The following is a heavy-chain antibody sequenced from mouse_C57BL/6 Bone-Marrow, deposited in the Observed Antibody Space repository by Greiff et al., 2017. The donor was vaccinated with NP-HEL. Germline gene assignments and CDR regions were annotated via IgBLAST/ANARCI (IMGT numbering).Heavy chain of an antibody. V-gene: IGHV5-6*01. CDR3: ARHGGSSFDY. J-gene: IGHJ2*01. Sequence: EVQLQQSGGDLVKPGGSLKLSCAASGFTFSSYGMSWVRQTPDKRLEWVATISSGGSYTYYPDSVKGRFTISRDNAKNTLYLQMSSLNSEDTAMYYCARHGGSSFDYWGQGTTLTVSS. CDR2: ISSGGSYT. D-gene: IGHD1-1*01. CDR1: GFTFSSYG.